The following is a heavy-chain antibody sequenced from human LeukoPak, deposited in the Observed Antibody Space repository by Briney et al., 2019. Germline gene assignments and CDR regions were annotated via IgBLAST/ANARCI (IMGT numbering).Heavy chain of an antibody. CDR1: GGSISSSSYY. Sequence: SETLSLTCTVSGGSISSSSYYWGWIRQPPGKGLEWIGEINHSGSTNYNPSLKSRVTISVDTSKNQFSLKLSSVTAADTAVYYCARGLRPSTVGYDYWGQGTLVTVSS. D-gene: IGHD1-26*01. V-gene: IGHV4-39*07. CDR3: ARGLRPSTVGYDY. J-gene: IGHJ4*02. CDR2: INHSGST.